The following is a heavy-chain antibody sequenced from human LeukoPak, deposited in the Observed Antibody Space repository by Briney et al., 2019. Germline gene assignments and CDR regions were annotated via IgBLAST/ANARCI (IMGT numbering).Heavy chain of an antibody. CDR3: AKCRQYYDILTPFDP. CDR2: ISGSGGST. CDR1: GFTFSSYA. J-gene: IGHJ5*02. D-gene: IGHD3-9*01. Sequence: PGRSLRLSCAASGFTFSSYAMHWVRQAPGKGLEWVSAISGSGGSTYYADSVKGRFTISRDNSKNTLYLQMNSLRAEDTAVYYCAKCRQYYDILTPFDPWGQGTLVTVSS. V-gene: IGHV3-23*01.